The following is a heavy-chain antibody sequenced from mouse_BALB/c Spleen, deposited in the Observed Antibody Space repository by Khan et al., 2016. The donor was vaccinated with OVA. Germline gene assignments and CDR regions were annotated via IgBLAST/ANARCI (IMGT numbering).Heavy chain of an antibody. Sequence: VQLKESGPSLVKPSQTLSLTCSVTGDSITTGYWNWIRKFPGNKLEYMGYIIYTGYTYYNPSLKSRISITRHTSNNQYYLKLNSVTDEDTATYYCARSTYRYAFVYWGQGTLVTVPA. V-gene: IGHV3-8*02. CDR1: GDSITTGY. CDR3: ARSTYRYAFVY. D-gene: IGHD2-14*01. J-gene: IGHJ3*01. CDR2: IIYTGYT.